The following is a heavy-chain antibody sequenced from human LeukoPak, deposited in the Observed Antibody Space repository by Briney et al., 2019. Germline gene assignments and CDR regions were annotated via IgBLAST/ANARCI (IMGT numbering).Heavy chain of an antibody. V-gene: IGHV3-48*03. CDR1: GFTFSSYE. J-gene: IGHJ6*02. D-gene: IGHD6-6*01. CDR2: ISSSGSTI. Sequence: GGSLRLSCAASGFTFSSYEMNWVRQAPGKGLEWVSYISSSGSTIYYADSVKGRFTISRDNAKNSLYLQMNSLRAEDTAVYYCARRQATQLAPYYYYGMDVWGQGTTVTVSS. CDR3: ARRQATQLAPYYYYGMDV.